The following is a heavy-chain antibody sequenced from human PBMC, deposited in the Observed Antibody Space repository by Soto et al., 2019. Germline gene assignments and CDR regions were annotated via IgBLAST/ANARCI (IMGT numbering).Heavy chain of an antibody. CDR3: ARGLSNFDYYYYYMDV. V-gene: IGHV1-8*01. CDR1: GYTFTSYD. D-gene: IGHD4-4*01. CDR2: MNPNSGNT. Sequence: ASVKVSCKASGYTFTSYDIKWVRQATGQGLEWMGWMNPNSGNTGDAQKFQGRVTMTRNTSISTAYMELSSLRSEDTAVYYCARGLSNFDYYYYYMDVWGKGTTVTVSS. J-gene: IGHJ6*03.